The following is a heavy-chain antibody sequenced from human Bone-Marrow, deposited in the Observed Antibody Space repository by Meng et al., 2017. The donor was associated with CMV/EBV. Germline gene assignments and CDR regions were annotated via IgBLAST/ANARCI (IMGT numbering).Heavy chain of an antibody. D-gene: IGHD2-2*01. CDR1: GYTFTVYY. V-gene: IGHV1-46*01. Sequence: ASVKVSCKASGYTFTVYYMHWVRQAPGQGLEWMGIINPSGGSTSNAQKFQGRVTMTRDTSTSKVYMELSSLRSEDTAGYYCASGDIVGVPAKGYGMDVWGQGTTVTVSS. J-gene: IGHJ6*02. CDR2: INPSGGST. CDR3: ASGDIVGVPAKGYGMDV.